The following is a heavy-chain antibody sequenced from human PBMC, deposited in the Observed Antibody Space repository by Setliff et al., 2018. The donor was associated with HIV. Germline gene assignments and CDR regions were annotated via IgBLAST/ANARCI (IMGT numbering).Heavy chain of an antibody. CDR2: INAGNGYT. D-gene: IGHD2-15*01. Sequence: ASVKVSCKASGYTFSRYAMNWVRQAPGQSLEWMGWINAGNGYTKYPQKFQGRVTITSDPSASTAYMELWSLRSEDTAMYYCARVPYCSGGSCYRNYVDYWGPGTLVTVSS. CDR3: ARVPYCSGGSCYRNYVDY. J-gene: IGHJ4*02. V-gene: IGHV1-3*01. CDR1: GYTFSRYA.